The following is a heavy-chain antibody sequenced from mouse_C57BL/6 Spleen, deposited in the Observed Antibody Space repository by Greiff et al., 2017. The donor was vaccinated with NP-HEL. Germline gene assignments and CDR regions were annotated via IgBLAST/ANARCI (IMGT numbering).Heavy chain of an antibody. Sequence: QVQLKQSGAELVKPGASVKISCKASGYAFSSYWMNWVKQRPGKGLEWIGQIYPGDGDTNYNGKFKGKATLTADKSSSTAYMQLSSLTSEDSAVYFCARWSTTAHFDYWGQGTTLTVSS. D-gene: IGHD1-2*01. CDR3: ARWSTTAHFDY. V-gene: IGHV1-80*01. CDR2: IYPGDGDT. CDR1: GYAFSSYW. J-gene: IGHJ2*01.